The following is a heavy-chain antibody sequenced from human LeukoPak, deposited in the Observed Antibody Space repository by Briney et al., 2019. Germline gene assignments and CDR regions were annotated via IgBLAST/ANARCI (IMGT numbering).Heavy chain of an antibody. V-gene: IGHV4-59*08. Sequence: SETLSLTCTVSGGSISSYYWSWIRQPPGKGLEWIGYIYYSGSTNYNPSLKSRVTISVDTSKNQFSLKLSSVTAADTAVYYCARHGYSSSDWFDPWGQETLVTVSS. D-gene: IGHD6-13*01. CDR1: GGSISSYY. J-gene: IGHJ5*02. CDR3: ARHGYSSSDWFDP. CDR2: IYYSGST.